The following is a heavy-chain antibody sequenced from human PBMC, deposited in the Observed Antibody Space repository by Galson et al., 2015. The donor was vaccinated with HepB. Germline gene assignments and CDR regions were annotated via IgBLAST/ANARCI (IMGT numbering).Heavy chain of an antibody. CDR3: AKDTIGAARGGSFDY. D-gene: IGHD6-6*01. J-gene: IGHJ4*02. CDR2: ISGSGGST. V-gene: IGHV3-23*01. CDR1: GFTFSSYA. Sequence: SLRLSCAASGFTFSSYAMSWVRQAPGKGLEWVSVISGSGGSTHYADSVKGRFTISRDNSKNTLYLQMNSLRAEDTAVYYCAKDTIGAARGGSFDYWGQGTLVTVSS.